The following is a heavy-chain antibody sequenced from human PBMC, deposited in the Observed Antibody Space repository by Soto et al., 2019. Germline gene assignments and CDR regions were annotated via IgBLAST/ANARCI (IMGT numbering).Heavy chain of an antibody. J-gene: IGHJ6*03. D-gene: IGHD3-10*01. CDR1: GGSFSGYQ. V-gene: IGHV4-34*01. CDR3: ARGLILWFGEFSRRGGYYYYMDV. Sequence: QVQLQQWGAGLLKPSETLSLTCAVYGGSFSGYQWSWIRQTPGKGLEWIGGINDSGDINYNPSLKSRVTILADSLKKQISLRLSSVTAADTAVYYCARGLILWFGEFSRRGGYYYYMDVWGKGTTVTVSS. CDR2: INDSGDI.